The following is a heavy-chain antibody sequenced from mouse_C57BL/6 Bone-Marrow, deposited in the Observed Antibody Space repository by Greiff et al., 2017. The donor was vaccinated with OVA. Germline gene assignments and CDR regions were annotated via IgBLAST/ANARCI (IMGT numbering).Heavy chain of an antibody. CDR2: INPGSGGT. Sequence: VKLQESGAELVRPGTSVKVSCKASGYAFTNYLIEWVKQRPGQGLEWIGVINPGSGGTNYNEKFKGKATLTADKSSSTAYMQLSSLTSEDSAVYFCARPRAYWGQGTLVTVSA. J-gene: IGHJ3*01. CDR3: ARPRAY. V-gene: IGHV1-54*01. CDR1: GYAFTNYL.